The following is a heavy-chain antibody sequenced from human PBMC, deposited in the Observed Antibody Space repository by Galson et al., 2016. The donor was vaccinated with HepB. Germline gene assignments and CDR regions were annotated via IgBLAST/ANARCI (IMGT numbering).Heavy chain of an antibody. V-gene: IGHV4-31*03. D-gene: IGHD2-2*01. CDR1: GVSVSSGGYY. J-gene: IGHJ4*02. CDR3: ATVPAKGFFYEY. CDR2: MYHSGST. Sequence: TLSLTCTVSGVSVSSGGYYWGWVRQRPGKDLESFGYMYHSGSTYYNPPLRSRVIISVDTSKNQFSLKLSSVTAADPAVYYCATVPAKGFFYEYWGQGTAVIVSS.